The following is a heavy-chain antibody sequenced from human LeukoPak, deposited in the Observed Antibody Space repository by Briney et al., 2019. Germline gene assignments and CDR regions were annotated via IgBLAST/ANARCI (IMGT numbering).Heavy chain of an antibody. J-gene: IGHJ5*02. D-gene: IGHD2-15*01. CDR2: INPNSGGT. CDR3: ARPRVGYCSGGSCWFDP. CDR1: GYIFTSDD. V-gene: IGHV1-2*02. Sequence: ASVKVSCKASGYIFTSDDINWVRQAPGQGLEWTGWINPNSGGTNYAQKFQGRVTMTRDTSISTAYMELSRLRSDDTAVYYCARPRVGYCSGGSCWFDPWGQGTLVTVSS.